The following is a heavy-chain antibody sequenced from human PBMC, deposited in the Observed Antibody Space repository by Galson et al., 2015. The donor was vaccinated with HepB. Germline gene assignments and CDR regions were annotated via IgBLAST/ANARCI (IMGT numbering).Heavy chain of an antibody. CDR1: GFTFSSYS. V-gene: IGHV3-30*18. CDR3: AKADYDFWSGPGSYYMDV. CDR2: ISYDGSNK. D-gene: IGHD3-3*01. Sequence: SLRLSCAASGFTFSSYSMNWVRQAPGKGLEWVAVISYDGSNKYYADSVKGRFTISRDNSKNTLYLQMNSLRAEDTAVYYCAKADYDFWSGPGSYYMDVWGKGTTVTVSS. J-gene: IGHJ6*03.